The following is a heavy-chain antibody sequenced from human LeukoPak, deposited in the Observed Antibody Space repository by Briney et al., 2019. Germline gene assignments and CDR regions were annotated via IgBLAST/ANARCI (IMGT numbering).Heavy chain of an antibody. D-gene: IGHD4-17*01. CDR3: ARSEPIYGDYVVDY. Sequence: PSETLSLTCTVSGGSISSGDYYWSWIRQPPGKGLVWIGYIYYSGATYYNPSLKSRVTISVDTSKNQFSLKLSSVTAADTAVYYCARSEPIYGDYVVDYWGQGTLVTVSS. CDR1: GGSISSGDYY. CDR2: IYYSGAT. J-gene: IGHJ4*02. V-gene: IGHV4-30-4*08.